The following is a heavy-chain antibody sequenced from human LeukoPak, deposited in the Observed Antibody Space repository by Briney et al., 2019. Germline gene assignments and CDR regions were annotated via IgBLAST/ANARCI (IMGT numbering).Heavy chain of an antibody. J-gene: IGHJ4*02. Sequence: PGGSLRLSCAASGFTFSSYGMHWVRQAPGKGLEWVAVISYDGSNKYYADSVKGRFTISRDNSKNTLYLQMNSLRAEDTAVYYCAKDGEGSSWDWGQGTLVTVSS. CDR3: AKDGEGSSWD. V-gene: IGHV3-30*18. D-gene: IGHD6-13*01. CDR2: ISYDGSNK. CDR1: GFTFSSYG.